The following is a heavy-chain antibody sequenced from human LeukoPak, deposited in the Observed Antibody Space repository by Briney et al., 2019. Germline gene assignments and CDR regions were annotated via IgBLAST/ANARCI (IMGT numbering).Heavy chain of an antibody. CDR3: ARQRRISLWLGEADNFDY. CDR2: INHSGST. CDR1: GGSFSGYY. Sequence: PSETLSLTCAVYGGSFSGYYWSWIRQPPGKGLEWIGEINHSGSTNYNPSLKSRVTISVDTSKNQFSLKLSSVTAADTAVYYCARQRRISLWLGEADNFDYWGQGIVVTVSS. D-gene: IGHD3-10*01. J-gene: IGHJ4*02. V-gene: IGHV4-34*01.